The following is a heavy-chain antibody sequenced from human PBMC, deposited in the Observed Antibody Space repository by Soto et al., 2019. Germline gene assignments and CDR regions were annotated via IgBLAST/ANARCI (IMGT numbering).Heavy chain of an antibody. V-gene: IGHV3-53*01. CDR1: GFTVSSNY. Sequence: PGGSLRLSCAASGFTVSSNYMSWVRQAPGKGLEWVSVIYSGGSTYYADSVKGRFTISRDNSKNTLYLQMNSLRAEDTAVYYCARDDYDSSGYDYWGQGTLVTVSS. D-gene: IGHD3-22*01. CDR2: IYSGGST. CDR3: ARDDYDSSGYDY. J-gene: IGHJ4*02.